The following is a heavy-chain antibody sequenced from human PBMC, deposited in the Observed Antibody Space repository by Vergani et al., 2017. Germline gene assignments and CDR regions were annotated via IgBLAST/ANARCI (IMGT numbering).Heavy chain of an antibody. CDR2: IWYDGSNK. J-gene: IGHJ4*02. Sequence: QVQLVESGGGVVQPGRSLRLSCPPSVFTFSSFSLHSVRQAPGRGLALVAVIWYDGSNKYYADSVKGRFTISRDNSKNTLYLQMNSLRAEYTAVYYCARDISDHCFDYWGQGTLVTVSS. V-gene: IGHV3-33*08. CDR1: VFTFSSFS. CDR3: ARDISDHCFDY.